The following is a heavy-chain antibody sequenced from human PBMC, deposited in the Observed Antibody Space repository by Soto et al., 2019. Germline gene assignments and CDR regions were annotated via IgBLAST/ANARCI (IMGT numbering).Heavy chain of an antibody. D-gene: IGHD1-26*01. CDR2: IHYSGRT. Sequence: SETLSLTCSVSNGSISGFYWTWIRQPPGKILEWIGYIHYSGRTDYNPSLTSRATMSVDTSKSQFSLNLKSITAADTAVYYCVRVGVGIGNHFDSWGRGTLVTVSS. V-gene: IGHV4-59*12. CDR3: VRVGVGIGNHFDS. CDR1: NGSISGFY. J-gene: IGHJ4*02.